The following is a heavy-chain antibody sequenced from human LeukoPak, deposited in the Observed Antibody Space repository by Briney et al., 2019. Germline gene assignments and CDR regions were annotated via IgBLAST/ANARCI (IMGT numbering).Heavy chain of an antibody. CDR3: AREETYYDILTGYYAASYWYFDL. CDR1: GGSFSGYY. CDR2: INHSGST. V-gene: IGHV4-34*01. Sequence: SETLSLTCAVYGGSFSGYYWSWIRQPPGKGLEWIGEINHSGSTNYNPSLKSRVTISVDTSKNQFSLKLSSVTAADTAVYYCAREETYYDILTGYYAASYWYFDLWGRGTLVTVSS. J-gene: IGHJ2*01. D-gene: IGHD3-9*01.